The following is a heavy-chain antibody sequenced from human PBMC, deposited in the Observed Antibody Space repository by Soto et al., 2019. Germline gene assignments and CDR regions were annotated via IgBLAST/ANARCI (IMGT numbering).Heavy chain of an antibody. CDR3: ARDGRARSAYSSDYYYFSGMDV. D-gene: IGHD3-3*01. J-gene: IGHJ6*02. Sequence: WGSLRLSCAASGFIFITYSINCFRHSPFKWLEWVSYISTSTSTIYYADSVKGRFTISRDNAKNSLYLQMNSLRDEDTAVYFCARDGRARSAYSSDYYYFSGMDVWGQGTTVTVSS. CDR1: GFIFITYS. V-gene: IGHV3-48*02. CDR2: ISTSTSTI.